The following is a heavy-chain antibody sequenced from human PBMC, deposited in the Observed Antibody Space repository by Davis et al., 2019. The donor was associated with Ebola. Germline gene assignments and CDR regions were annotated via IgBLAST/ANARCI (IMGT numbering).Heavy chain of an antibody. CDR1: GGSFSGYY. Sequence: MPSETLSLTCAVYGGSFSGYYWSWIRQPPGKGLEWIGEINHSGSTNYNPSLKSRVTISVDTSKNQFSLKLSSVTAADTAVYYCMRHLRGAYYYAMDVWGQGTTVTVSS. V-gene: IGHV4-34*01. CDR3: MRHLRGAYYYAMDV. J-gene: IGHJ6*02. CDR2: INHSGST.